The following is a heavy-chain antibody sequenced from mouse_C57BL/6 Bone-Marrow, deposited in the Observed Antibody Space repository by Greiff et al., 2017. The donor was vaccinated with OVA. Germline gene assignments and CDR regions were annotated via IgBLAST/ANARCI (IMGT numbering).Heavy chain of an antibody. CDR1: GYTFTSYW. V-gene: IGHV1-69*01. J-gene: IGHJ2*01. Sequence: QVQLQQPGAELVMPGASVKLSCKASGYTFTSYWMHWVKQRPGQGLEWIGEIDPSDSYTNYNQKFKGKSTLTVDKSSSTAYMQLSSLTSEDSAVYYCAREGLNCYFDYWGRGTTLTVSS. CDR3: AREGLNCYFDY. CDR2: IDPSDSYT. D-gene: IGHD2-4*01.